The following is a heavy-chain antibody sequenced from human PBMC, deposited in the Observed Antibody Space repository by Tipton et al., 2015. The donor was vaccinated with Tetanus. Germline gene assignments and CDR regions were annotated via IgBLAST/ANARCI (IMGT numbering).Heavy chain of an antibody. D-gene: IGHD5-12*01. CDR2: INHSGST. CDR1: GGSFSGYY. V-gene: IGHV4-34*01. J-gene: IGHJ6*02. CDR3: ARASESGYDYSYGMDV. Sequence: TLSLTCAVYGGSFSGYYWSWIRQPPGKGLEWIGEINHSGSTNYNPSLKSRVTISVDTSKNQFSLKLSSVTAADTAVYYCARASESGYDYSYGMDVWGQGTTVTVSS.